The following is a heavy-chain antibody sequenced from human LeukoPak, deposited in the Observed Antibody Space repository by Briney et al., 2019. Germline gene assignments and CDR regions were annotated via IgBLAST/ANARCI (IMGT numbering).Heavy chain of an antibody. V-gene: IGHV3-7*01. D-gene: IGHD1/OR15-1a*01. Sequence: GWSLRLSCVASGFTFSSYWMSWVRQAPGKGPEWVANIRPDGSEAYYVDSLKGRFTISRDNAKDSLYLQVNSLRAEDTAVYSCARFGITGTLDVWGKGTTVTVSS. CDR1: GFTFSSYW. J-gene: IGHJ6*04. CDR3: ARFGITGTLDV. CDR2: IRPDGSEA.